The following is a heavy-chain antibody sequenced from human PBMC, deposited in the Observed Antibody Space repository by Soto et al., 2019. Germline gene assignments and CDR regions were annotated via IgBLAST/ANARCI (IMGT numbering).Heavy chain of an antibody. V-gene: IGHV1-69*06. CDR2: IIPIFGTA. Sequence: EASVKVSCKASGGTFSSYAISWVRQAPGQGLEWMGGIIPIFGTANYAQKFQGRVTITADKSTSTAYMELSSLRSEDTAVYYCARVVGGGWFDPWGQGTLVTVSS. CDR3: ARVVGGGWFDP. J-gene: IGHJ5*02. CDR1: GGTFSSYA. D-gene: IGHD3-16*01.